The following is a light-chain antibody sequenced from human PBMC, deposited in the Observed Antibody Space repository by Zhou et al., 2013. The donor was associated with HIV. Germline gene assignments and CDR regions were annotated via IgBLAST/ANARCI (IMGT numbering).Light chain of an antibody. CDR2: AAS. CDR3: QQSYSTPRT. CDR1: QSINSY. J-gene: IGKJ2*02. Sequence: DIQMTQSPSSLSASVGDRVTITCRTNQSINSYLNWYQQKPGKAPKLLIYAASNLQSGVPSRFSGSGSGTDFTLTISSLQPEDFATYYCQQSYSTPRTFGQGTKLEIK. V-gene: IGKV1-39*01.